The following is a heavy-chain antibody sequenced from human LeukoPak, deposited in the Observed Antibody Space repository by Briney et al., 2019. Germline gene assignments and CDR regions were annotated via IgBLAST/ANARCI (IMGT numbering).Heavy chain of an antibody. J-gene: IGHJ4*02. Sequence: GGSLRLSCAASGFTFSSYWMSWVRQAPGKGLEWVSAISGSGGSTYYADSVKGRFTISRDNSKNTLYLQMNSLRAEDTAVYYCAKEENRGYSYGYDYWGQGTLVTVSS. CDR3: AKEENRGYSYGYDY. CDR1: GFTFSSYW. D-gene: IGHD5-18*01. CDR2: ISGSGGST. V-gene: IGHV3-23*01.